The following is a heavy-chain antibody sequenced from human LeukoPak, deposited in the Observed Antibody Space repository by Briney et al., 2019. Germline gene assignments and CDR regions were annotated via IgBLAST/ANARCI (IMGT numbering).Heavy chain of an antibody. CDR1: GFTFSSYW. Sequence: GGSLRLSCAASGFTFSSYWMSWVRQAPGKGLEWVANIKQDGSEKYYVDSVKGRFTISRDNAKNSLYLQVNSLRAEDTAVYYCARVRDYGDFPFYFDYWGQGTLVTVSS. CDR3: ARVRDYGDFPFYFDY. V-gene: IGHV3-7*01. CDR2: IKQDGSEK. D-gene: IGHD4-17*01. J-gene: IGHJ4*02.